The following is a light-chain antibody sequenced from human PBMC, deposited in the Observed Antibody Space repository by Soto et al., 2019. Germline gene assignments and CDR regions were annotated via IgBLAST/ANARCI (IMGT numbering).Light chain of an antibody. CDR3: QQSYTTPRT. V-gene: IGKV1-39*01. Sequence: DIQMTQSPSSLSASIGDSVTITCRASQTIIGYLNWYQQKPGKAPRLLINAASNLQSGVPSRFRGSGSETDFTLTITSMQPEDFANYYCQQSYTTPRTFGQGTKVDIK. CDR1: QTIIGY. J-gene: IGKJ1*01. CDR2: AAS.